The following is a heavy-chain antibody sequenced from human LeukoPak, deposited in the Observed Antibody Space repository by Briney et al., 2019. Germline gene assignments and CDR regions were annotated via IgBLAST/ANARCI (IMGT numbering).Heavy chain of an antibody. CDR3: ARVRGGSYSNFAY. CDR2: INHSGST. V-gene: IGHV4-34*01. Sequence: SETLSLTCAVYGGSFSGYYWSWIRQPPGKGLEWIGEINHSGSTNYNPSLKSRVTISVDTSKNQFSLKLSSVTAADTAVYYCARVRGGSYSNFAYWGQGTLVTVSS. D-gene: IGHD1-26*01. J-gene: IGHJ4*02. CDR1: GGSFSGYY.